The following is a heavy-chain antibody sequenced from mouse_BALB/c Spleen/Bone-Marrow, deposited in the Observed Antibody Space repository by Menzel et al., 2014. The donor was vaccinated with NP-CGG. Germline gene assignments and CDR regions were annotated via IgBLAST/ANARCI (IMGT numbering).Heavy chain of an antibody. CDR3: ARAYYVNYDAMDY. CDR1: GYTFSSYW. Sequence: LVESGAELMKPGAPMKISCKATGYTFSSYWIEWVKQRPGHGLEWIGEILPGSGSTNYNERFKGKATFTADTSSNTAYMQLSSLTSEDSAVYYCARAYYVNYDAMDYWGQGTSVTVSS. CDR2: ILPGSGST. D-gene: IGHD2-10*01. V-gene: IGHV1-9*01. J-gene: IGHJ4*01.